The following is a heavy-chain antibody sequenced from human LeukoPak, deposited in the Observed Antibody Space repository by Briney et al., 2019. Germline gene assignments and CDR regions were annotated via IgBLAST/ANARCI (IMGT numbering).Heavy chain of an antibody. CDR1: GFTFNNYV. Sequence: GGSLRLSCAASGFTFNNYVMSWVRQAPGKGLEWVSTIGGSGGSTYYADSVKGRFTVSRDNSKNTLYLQMNSLRAEDTAVYYCARETMVWGVIIDYWGQGTLVTVSS. V-gene: IGHV3-23*01. CDR2: IGGSGGST. J-gene: IGHJ4*02. CDR3: ARETMVWGVIIDY. D-gene: IGHD3-10*01.